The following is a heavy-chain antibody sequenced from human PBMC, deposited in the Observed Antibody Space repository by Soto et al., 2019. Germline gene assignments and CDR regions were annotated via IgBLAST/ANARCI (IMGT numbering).Heavy chain of an antibody. CDR3: VRDTGSGSGWYGI. J-gene: IGHJ4*02. CDR2: TYYRSKWYN. D-gene: IGHD6-19*01. CDR1: GYSVSSNSVA. V-gene: IGHV6-1*01. Sequence: SHTLSLTCAISGYSVSSNSVALNWIRQSPSRGLEWLGRTYYRSKWYNAYSVSVKSRITINPETSKNQFSLQLKSVTPEDTAVYYCVRDTGSGSGWYGIWGQGTQVTSPQ.